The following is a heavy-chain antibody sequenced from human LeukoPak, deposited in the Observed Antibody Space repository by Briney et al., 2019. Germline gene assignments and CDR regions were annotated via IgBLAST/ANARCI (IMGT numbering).Heavy chain of an antibody. Sequence: GASVKVSCKASGYTFTSYYIHWVRQAPGQGLEWMGIINPSGGSTNYAQNFQGRVTMTRDTSTSTVYMELSSLRSEDAAVYYCARGDTWEYCSSTSCYLYAFDIWGQGTMVTVSS. V-gene: IGHV1-46*01. J-gene: IGHJ3*02. CDR2: INPSGGST. CDR3: ARGDTWEYCSSTSCYLYAFDI. D-gene: IGHD2-2*01. CDR1: GYTFTSYY.